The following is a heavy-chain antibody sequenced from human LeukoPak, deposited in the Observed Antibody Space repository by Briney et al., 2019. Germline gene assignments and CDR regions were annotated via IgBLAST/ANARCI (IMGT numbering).Heavy chain of an antibody. CDR2: IYYSGST. CDR1: GGSISSYY. Sequence: PSETLSLTCAVSGGSISSYYWSWIRQPPGKGLEWIGYIYYSGSTNYNPSLKSRVTISGDTSKNQFSLKLGSVTAADTAVYYCARGDYDSSGFPLDYWGQGTLVTVSS. J-gene: IGHJ4*02. D-gene: IGHD3-22*01. V-gene: IGHV4-59*01. CDR3: ARGDYDSSGFPLDY.